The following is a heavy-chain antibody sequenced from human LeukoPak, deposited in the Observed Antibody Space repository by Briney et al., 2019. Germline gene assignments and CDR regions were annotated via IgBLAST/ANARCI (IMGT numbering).Heavy chain of an antibody. Sequence: ASVKVSCKASGYTFTSYYMHWVRQAPGQGLEWMGIINPSGGSTSYAQKFQGRVTMTRDMSTSTVYMELSGLRSEDTAVYYCAREFLDSGSLDWGQGTLVTVSS. CDR3: AREFLDSGSLD. D-gene: IGHD1-26*01. CDR2: INPSGGST. CDR1: GYTFTSYY. V-gene: IGHV1-46*01. J-gene: IGHJ4*02.